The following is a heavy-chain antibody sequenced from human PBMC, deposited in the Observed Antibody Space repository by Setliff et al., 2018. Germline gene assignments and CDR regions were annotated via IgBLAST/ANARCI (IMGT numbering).Heavy chain of an antibody. Sequence: LRLSCAASGFTFRSYEMNWVRQTPGKGLEWVSYINSGGSKVYYADSVKGRFTISRDNAKNSLYLLMKSVRVDDTAVYYCAWSINGYQQRYDIWGQGALVTVSS. CDR2: INSGGSKV. CDR1: GFTFRSYE. V-gene: IGHV3-48*03. CDR3: AWSINGYQQRYDI. D-gene: IGHD3-22*01. J-gene: IGHJ4*02.